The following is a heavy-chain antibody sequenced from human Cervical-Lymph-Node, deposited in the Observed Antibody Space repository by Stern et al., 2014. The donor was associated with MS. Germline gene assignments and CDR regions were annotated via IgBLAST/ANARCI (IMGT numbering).Heavy chain of an antibody. CDR2: IIPIFGTA. CDR1: GGTFSSYA. Sequence: QVPLEQSGAEVMKPGSSVKGSCEASGGTFSSYAISWVRQAPGQGLEWMGGIIPIFGTANYAQKFQGRVTITADESTSTAYMELSSLRSEDTAVYYCASTGKWLVQDAFDIWGQGTMVTVSS. V-gene: IGHV1-69*01. CDR3: ASTGKWLVQDAFDI. D-gene: IGHD6-19*01. J-gene: IGHJ3*02.